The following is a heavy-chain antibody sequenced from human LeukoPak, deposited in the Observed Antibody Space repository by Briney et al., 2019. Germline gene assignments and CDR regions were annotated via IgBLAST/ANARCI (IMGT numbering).Heavy chain of an antibody. CDR1: GFSFSSYA. D-gene: IGHD2-21*02. J-gene: IGHJ4*02. Sequence: GGSLRLSCVGSGFSFSSYAMSWVRQAPGKVLEWVSAISGSGGSTYYADSVKGRFTISRDNSKNTLYLQMNSLRAEDTAVYYCAKTPHYCGGDCYNFDYWGQGTLVTVSS. V-gene: IGHV3-23*01. CDR3: AKTPHYCGGDCYNFDY. CDR2: ISGSGGST.